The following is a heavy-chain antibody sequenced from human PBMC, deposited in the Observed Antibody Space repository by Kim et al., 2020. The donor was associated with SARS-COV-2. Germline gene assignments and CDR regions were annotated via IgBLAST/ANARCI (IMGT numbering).Heavy chain of an antibody. Sequence: GESLKISCRASEYRFTNHWIAWVRQLPGKGLECMGIIYPGDSDTRYSPSFQGQVTISADKSISTAYLQWSSLQASDTAMYYCARLSLADRPDRAYGLDVWGQGTTVTVYS. CDR1: EYRFTNHW. CDR3: ARLSLADRPDRAYGLDV. J-gene: IGHJ6*02. D-gene: IGHD6-6*01. CDR2: IYPGDSDT. V-gene: IGHV5-51*01.